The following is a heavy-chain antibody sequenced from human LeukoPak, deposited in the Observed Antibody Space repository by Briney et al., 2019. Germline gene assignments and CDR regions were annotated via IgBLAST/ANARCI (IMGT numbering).Heavy chain of an antibody. V-gene: IGHV5-51*01. Sequence: PGESLKISCKGSGYSFTSYWIGWVRQMPGKGLEWMGIIYPGDSDTRYSPSFQGQVTISDDKSISTAYLQWSSLKASDTAMYYCARHWEGYCSSTSCYTSYYYMDVWGKGTTVTVSS. CDR1: GYSFTSYW. D-gene: IGHD2-2*02. CDR3: ARHWEGYCSSTSCYTSYYYMDV. J-gene: IGHJ6*03. CDR2: IYPGDSDT.